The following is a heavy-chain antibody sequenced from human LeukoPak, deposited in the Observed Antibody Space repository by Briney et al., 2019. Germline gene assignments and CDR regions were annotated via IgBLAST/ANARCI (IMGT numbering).Heavy chain of an antibody. J-gene: IGHJ6*02. CDR1: GYSFTSYW. V-gene: IGHV5-51*01. D-gene: IGHD2-15*01. CDR2: IYPGDSDT. Sequence: GESLKISCKGSGYSFTSYWIGWVRQMPGKGLEWMGIIYPGDSDTRYSPSFQGQVTISADKSISTAYLQWSSLKASGTAMYYCARNRVYCSGGSCYPDYYYYGMDVWGQGTTVTVSS. CDR3: ARNRVYCSGGSCYPDYYYYGMDV.